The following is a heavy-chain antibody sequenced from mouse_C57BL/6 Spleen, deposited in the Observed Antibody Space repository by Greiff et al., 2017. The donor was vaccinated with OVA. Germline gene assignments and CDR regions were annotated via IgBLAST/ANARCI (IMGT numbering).Heavy chain of an antibody. J-gene: IGHJ3*01. CDR2: IRSKSNNYAT. Sequence: EVQGVESGGGLVQPKGSLKLSCAASGFSFNTYAMNWVRQAPGKGLEWVARIRSKSNNYATYYADSVKDRFTISRDDSESMLYLQMNNLQTEDTAMYYCVREGFAYWGQGTLVTVSA. CDR3: VREGFAY. V-gene: IGHV10-1*01. CDR1: GFSFNTYA.